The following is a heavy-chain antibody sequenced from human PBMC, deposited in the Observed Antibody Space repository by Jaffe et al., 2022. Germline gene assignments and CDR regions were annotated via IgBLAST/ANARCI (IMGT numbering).Heavy chain of an antibody. CDR1: GYTFSSYV. D-gene: IGHD3-10*01. CDR2: SNAANDET. V-gene: IGHV1-3*01. J-gene: IGHJ3*02. Sequence: QVHLVQSGAEVKKPGTSVKVSCKASGYTFSSYVTHWVRQAPGQSLEWMGWSNAANDETKYSQKFQGRLTITTDTSTSTAYMELASLKAEDTAVYYCARDRFILVPGVIIHYDAFEKWGQGTLVTVSP. CDR3: ARDRFILVPGVIIHYDAFEK.